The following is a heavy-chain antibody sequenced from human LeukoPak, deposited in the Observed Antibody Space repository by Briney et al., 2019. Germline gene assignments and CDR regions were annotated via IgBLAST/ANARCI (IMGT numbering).Heavy chain of an antibody. D-gene: IGHD1-26*01. Sequence: ASVKVSCKASGGTFSSYAISWVRQAPGQGLEWMGGIIPIFGTANYAQKFQGRVTITADESTSTAYMELSSLRSEDTAVYYCVRGRGVDEWELPRDHAFDIWGQGTMVTVSS. CDR3: VRGRGVDEWELPRDHAFDI. J-gene: IGHJ3*02. V-gene: IGHV1-69*13. CDR2: IIPIFGTA. CDR1: GGTFSSYA.